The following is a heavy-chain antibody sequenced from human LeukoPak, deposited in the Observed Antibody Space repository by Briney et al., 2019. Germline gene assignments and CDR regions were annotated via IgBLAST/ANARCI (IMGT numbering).Heavy chain of an antibody. Sequence: GGSLRLSCAASGFTFSTYAMSWVRQAPGKGLEWVSVIYSGGSTYYADSVKGRFTISRDNSMNTLYLQMNSLRAEDTAVYYCARGVVGTTNPSWGQGTLVTVSS. CDR2: IYSGGST. CDR1: GFTFSTYA. D-gene: IGHD1-26*01. CDR3: ARGVVGTTNPS. V-gene: IGHV3-53*01. J-gene: IGHJ4*02.